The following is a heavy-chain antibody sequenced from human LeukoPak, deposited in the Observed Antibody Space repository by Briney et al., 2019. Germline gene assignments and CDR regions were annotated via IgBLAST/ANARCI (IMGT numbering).Heavy chain of an antibody. CDR1: GGSISSYY. Sequence: SETLSLTCSVSGGSISSYYWSWIRQPPGKGLEWIGYIYYSGSTNYNPSLKSRVTISVDTSKNQFSLKLSSVTAADTAVYYCARHIVGATLFDYWGQGTLVTVSS. D-gene: IGHD1-26*01. CDR3: ARHIVGATLFDY. J-gene: IGHJ4*02. CDR2: IYYSGST. V-gene: IGHV4-59*08.